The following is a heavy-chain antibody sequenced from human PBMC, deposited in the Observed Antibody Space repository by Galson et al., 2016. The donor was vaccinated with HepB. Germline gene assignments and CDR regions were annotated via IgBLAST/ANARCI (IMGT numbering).Heavy chain of an antibody. CDR3: ARSPGYCTTTSCYGAYYFYGMDV. V-gene: IGHV3-30*04. D-gene: IGHD2-2*01. Sequence: SLRLSCAASGFTFRSYAMSWVRQAPGKGLEWVAVISYDGSYKYHADPVQGRFTISRDSSKETVFLQMNSLRTDDTGVYYCARSPGYCTTTSCYGAYYFYGMDVWGQGTTVIVSS. CDR1: GFTFRSYA. J-gene: IGHJ6*02. CDR2: ISYDGSYK.